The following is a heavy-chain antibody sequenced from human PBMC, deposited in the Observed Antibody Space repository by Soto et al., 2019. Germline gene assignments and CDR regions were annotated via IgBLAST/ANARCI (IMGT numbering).Heavy chain of an antibody. D-gene: IGHD6-13*01. CDR2: IDKVGTDS. J-gene: IGHJ6*02. CDR3: AIDQAEQQLGAYYYFGMDV. V-gene: IGHV3-74*01. Sequence: PGGSLRLSCAASEFTFSGRSVHWVRQAPGKGLVWVSGIDKVGTDSTYADSVKGRFTSSRDNAKNTLYLQMNSLRAEDTAVYYCAIDQAEQQLGAYYYFGMDVWGQGTTVTVSS. CDR1: EFTFSGRS.